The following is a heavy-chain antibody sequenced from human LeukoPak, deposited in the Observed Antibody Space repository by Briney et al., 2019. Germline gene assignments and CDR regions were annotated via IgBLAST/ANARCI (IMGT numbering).Heavy chain of an antibody. Sequence: PGGSLRLSCAASGFTFSSYAMSWVRQAPGKGLEWVSAISGSGGSTYYADSVKGRFTISRDNSKNTLYLRMNGLRAEDTAVYYCANLPKSLGFDYWGQGTLVTVSS. V-gene: IGHV3-23*01. CDR3: ANLPKSLGFDY. J-gene: IGHJ4*02. CDR2: ISGSGGST. D-gene: IGHD6-13*01. CDR1: GFTFSSYA.